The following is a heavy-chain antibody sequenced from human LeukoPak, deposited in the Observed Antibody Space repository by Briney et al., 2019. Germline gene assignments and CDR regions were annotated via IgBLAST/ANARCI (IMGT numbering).Heavy chain of an antibody. J-gene: IGHJ4*02. D-gene: IGHD7-27*01. V-gene: IGHV3-64*01. CDR2: ISSNGGSP. Sequence: PGGSLRLSCAASAFTFSLYGMHWVRQAPGKGLEYVSGISSNGGSPYYANSVKGRFTISRDNSKNTLYLQMGSLRVEDMAVYYCARDAYWGKGSRLDSWGQGSLVSVSS. CDR3: ARDAYWGKGSRLDS. CDR1: AFTFSLYG.